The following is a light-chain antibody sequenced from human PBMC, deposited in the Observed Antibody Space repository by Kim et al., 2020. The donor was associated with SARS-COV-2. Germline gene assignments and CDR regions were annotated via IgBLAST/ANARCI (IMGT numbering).Light chain of an antibody. Sequence: DIQMTQSPSTLSASVGDRVTITCRASQSISSWLAWYQQKPGKAPKLLIYKASYLESGVPSRFSGSGSGTDFTLTISGLQPDDFATYYCQQYNIYPTFGQGTKVEIK. V-gene: IGKV1-5*03. CDR1: QSISSW. CDR2: KAS. J-gene: IGKJ1*01. CDR3: QQYNIYPT.